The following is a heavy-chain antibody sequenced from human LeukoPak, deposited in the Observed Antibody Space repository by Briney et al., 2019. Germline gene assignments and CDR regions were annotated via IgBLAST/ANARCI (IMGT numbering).Heavy chain of an antibody. Sequence: PGGSLTLACAASGFTFSDYAMNWVRQAPGKGLEWVSSISDDSTYIQYADSVKGRFTISRDNGKNSLYLQMSTLRAEDTAMYYCVREPAGITIAEYFQHWGQGTLVTVSS. D-gene: IGHD1-14*01. J-gene: IGHJ1*01. CDR1: GFTFSDYA. CDR3: VREPAGITIAEYFQH. V-gene: IGHV3-21*01. CDR2: ISDDSTYI.